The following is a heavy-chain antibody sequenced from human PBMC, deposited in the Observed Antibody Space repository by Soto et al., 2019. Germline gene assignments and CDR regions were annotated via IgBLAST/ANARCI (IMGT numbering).Heavy chain of an antibody. D-gene: IGHD6-6*01. CDR2: MNPNSGNT. CDR1: GYTFTSYD. V-gene: IGHV1-8*01. CDR3: ARRRGWGSSPRFDP. Sequence: QVQLVQSAAEVKKPGASVKVSCKASGYTFTSYDINWVRQATGQGLVWMGWMNPNSGNTGYAQKFQGRGSMTINTSVSTAYMELSSLISEDTAVYYCARRRGWGSSPRFDPWGQGTLVTVSS. J-gene: IGHJ5*02.